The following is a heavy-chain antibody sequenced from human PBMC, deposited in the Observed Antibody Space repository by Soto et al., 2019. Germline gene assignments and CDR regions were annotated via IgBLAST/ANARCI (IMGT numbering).Heavy chain of an antibody. CDR3: ARLGDYYQAFDY. J-gene: IGHJ4*02. CDR2: IYYTGTT. V-gene: IGHV4-59*08. D-gene: IGHD3-22*01. CDR1: DGSMSSYY. Sequence: PSETLSIPCTVADGSMSSYYWSWFRQPPGKGLEWIGCIYYTGTTNYFPSLKSRATISVDTSRNQFSLNLTSVTAADTAVYYCARLGDYYQAFDYWGQGALVTVSS.